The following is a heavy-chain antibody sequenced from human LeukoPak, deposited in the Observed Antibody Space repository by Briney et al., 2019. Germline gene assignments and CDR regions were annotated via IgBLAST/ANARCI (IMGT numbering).Heavy chain of an antibody. D-gene: IGHD3-10*01. CDR2: IYYSGST. CDR3: ARVGTYGSGSYLSWLDY. Sequence: KPSETLSLTCTVSGGSLSTYHWSWIRQPPGKGLEWIGYIYYSGSTNYNPSLKSRVTISVDTSKNQFSLKLSSVTAADTAVYYCARVGTYGSGSYLSWLDYWGQGTLVTVSS. J-gene: IGHJ4*02. V-gene: IGHV4-59*01. CDR1: GGSLSTYH.